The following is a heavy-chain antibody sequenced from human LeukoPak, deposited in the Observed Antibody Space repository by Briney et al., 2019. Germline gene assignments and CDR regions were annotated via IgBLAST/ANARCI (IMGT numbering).Heavy chain of an antibody. CDR2: ISGSGGST. J-gene: IGHJ5*02. D-gene: IGHD2-2*01. V-gene: IGHV3-23*01. Sequence: PGGSLKLSCAASGFTFSSYAMSWVRQAPGKGLEWVSAISGSGGSTYYADSVKGRFTISRDNSKNTLYLQMNSLRAEDTAVYYCAKGFGGYCSSTSCPSDLWGQGTLATVSS. CDR3: AKGFGGYCSSTSCPSDL. CDR1: GFTFSSYA.